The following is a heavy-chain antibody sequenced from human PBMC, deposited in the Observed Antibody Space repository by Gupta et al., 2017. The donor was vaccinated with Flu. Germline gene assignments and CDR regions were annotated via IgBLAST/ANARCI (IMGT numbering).Heavy chain of an antibody. CDR3: ARGSGAYSYGYSLILDH. CDR2: VYHTGST. D-gene: IGHD5-18*01. CDR1: GGSIGSYY. V-gene: IGHV4-59*01. J-gene: IGHJ4*02. Sequence: QVQLQESGPGLVKPSETLSLTCTVSGGSIGSYYWSWIRQPPGKGLQWIGNVYHTGSTSYHPSLKSRVTMSVDTSKNQFFLRLNSVTAADTAVYYCARGSGAYSYGYSLILDHWGRGALVTVSS.